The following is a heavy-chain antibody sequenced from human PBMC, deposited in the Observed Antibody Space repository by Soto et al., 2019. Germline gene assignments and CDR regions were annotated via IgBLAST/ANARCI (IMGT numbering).Heavy chain of an antibody. CDR1: GYTFTSYY. CDR3: ARARGTMVRGVGGPYFDY. J-gene: IGHJ4*02. CDR2: INPSGGGT. V-gene: IGHV1-46*03. D-gene: IGHD3-10*01. Sequence: GASVKVSCKASGYTFTSYYMHWVRQAPGQGLEWMGIINPSGGGTSYAQKFQGRVTMTRDTSTSTVYMELSSLRSEDTAVYYCARARGTMVRGVGGPYFDYWGQGTLVTVSS.